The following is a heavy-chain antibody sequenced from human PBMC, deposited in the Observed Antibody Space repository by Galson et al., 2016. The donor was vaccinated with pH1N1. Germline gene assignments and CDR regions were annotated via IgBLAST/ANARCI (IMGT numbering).Heavy chain of an antibody. CDR2: IHYDGSNE. V-gene: IGHV3-30*02. J-gene: IGHJ6*03. CDR3: AKKPWAGANQYYYMDV. CDR1: GFTFGSYG. Sequence: SLRLSCAASGFTFGSYGMHWVRQASGKGLEWVAFIHYDGSNEKYADSVKGRFSISRDNSKNTLSLQMNSLTDEDTAVYYCAKKPWAGANQYYYMDVWGKGTTVIVSS. D-gene: IGHD1-14*01.